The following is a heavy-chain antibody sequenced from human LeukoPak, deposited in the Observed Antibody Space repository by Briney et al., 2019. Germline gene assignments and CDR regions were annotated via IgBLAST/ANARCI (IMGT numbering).Heavy chain of an antibody. J-gene: IGHJ3*02. CDR1: GFTFDDYA. D-gene: IGHD6-6*01. V-gene: IGHV3-9*01. Sequence: QPGRSLRLSCAVSGFTFDDYAMHWVRQVPGKGLEWVSGINWNSGSIGYADSVKGRFTISRDNAKNSLYLQMNSLRAEDTALYYCAKDPREQLSAFDIWGQGTMVTVSS. CDR3: AKDPREQLSAFDI. CDR2: INWNSGSI.